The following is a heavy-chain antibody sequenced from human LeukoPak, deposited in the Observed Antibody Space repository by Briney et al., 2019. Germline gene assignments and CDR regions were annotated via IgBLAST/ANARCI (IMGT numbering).Heavy chain of an antibody. CDR3: AREKMEVGYYGLDV. D-gene: IGHD1-1*01. V-gene: IGHV1-69*04. CDR1: GGTFDNSA. Sequence: SVKVSCKASGGTFDNSAINWVRQAPGQGLEWMGRIIPILNIPNYAQKLQGRVTIAADKSTSTAYMELSSLRSDDTAVYYCAREKMEVGYYGLDVWGQGTTVSVSS. CDR2: IIPILNIP. J-gene: IGHJ6*02.